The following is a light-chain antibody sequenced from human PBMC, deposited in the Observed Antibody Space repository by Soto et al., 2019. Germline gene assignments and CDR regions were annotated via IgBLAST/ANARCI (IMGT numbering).Light chain of an antibody. V-gene: IGLV2-11*01. Sequence: QSALTQPRSVSGSPGQSVTISCTGSSSDVGGYNYVSWHQHHPGKAPKLIIYDVRKRPSGVPNRFSGSKSGNTASLTISGLQAEDEVDYFCCSYAGTYAVVFGGGTKVTVL. CDR3: CSYAGTYAVV. J-gene: IGLJ2*01. CDR2: DVR. CDR1: SSDVGGYNY.